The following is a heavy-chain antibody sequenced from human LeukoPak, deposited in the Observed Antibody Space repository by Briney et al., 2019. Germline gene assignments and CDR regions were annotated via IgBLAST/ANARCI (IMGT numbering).Heavy chain of an antibody. CDR3: ARHYDRSGYSLDY. V-gene: IGHV3-7*01. CDR2: IKQDGSQS. CDR1: GFTFSSYW. J-gene: IGHJ4*02. D-gene: IGHD3-22*01. Sequence: PGGPLRLSCAASGFTFSSYWMTWVRQAPGKGLEWVANIKQDGSQSFYVDSVKGRFTISRDNAKSSLYLQMSSLDSEDTAVYYCARHYDRSGYSLDYWGQGTLVTASS.